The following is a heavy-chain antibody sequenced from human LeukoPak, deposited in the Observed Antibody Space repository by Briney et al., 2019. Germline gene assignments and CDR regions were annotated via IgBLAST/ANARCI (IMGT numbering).Heavy chain of an antibody. CDR3: ARDGGGYGDY. Sequence: WVSYISSSSSTIYYADSVKGRFTISRDNAKNSLYLQMNSLRAEDTAVYYCARDGGGYGDYWGQGTLVTVSS. D-gene: IGHD5-18*01. CDR2: ISSSSSTI. V-gene: IGHV3-48*01. J-gene: IGHJ4*02.